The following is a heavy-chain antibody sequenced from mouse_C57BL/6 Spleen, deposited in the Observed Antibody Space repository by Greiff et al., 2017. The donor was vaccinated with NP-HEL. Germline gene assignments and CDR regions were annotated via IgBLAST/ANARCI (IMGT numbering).Heavy chain of an antibody. Sequence: QVQLQQPGAELVKPGASVKLSCKASGYTFTSYWMQWVKQRPGQGLEWIGEIDPSDSYTNYNQKFKGKATLTVDTSSSTAYMQLSSLTSEDSAVYYCARQTSWRDYYFDVWGPGTTLTVSS. CDR3: ARQTSWRDYYFDV. CDR2: IDPSDSYT. J-gene: IGHJ2*01. CDR1: GYTFTSYW. D-gene: IGHD1-1*01. V-gene: IGHV1-50*01.